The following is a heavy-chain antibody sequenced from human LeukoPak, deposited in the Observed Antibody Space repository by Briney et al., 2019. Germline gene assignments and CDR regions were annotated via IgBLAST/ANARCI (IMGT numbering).Heavy chain of an antibody. CDR3: ARDRGSGSYVDY. CDR1: GYTFTGYY. V-gene: IGHV1-2*02. CDR2: INPNSGGT. J-gene: IGHJ4*02. Sequence: ASVKVSCKASGYTFTGYYMHWVRQAPGQGLEWMGWINPNSGGTNYAQKFQGRVTMTRDTSISTAYMELSRLRSGDTAVYYCARDRGSGSYVDYWGQGTLVTVSS. D-gene: IGHD1-26*01.